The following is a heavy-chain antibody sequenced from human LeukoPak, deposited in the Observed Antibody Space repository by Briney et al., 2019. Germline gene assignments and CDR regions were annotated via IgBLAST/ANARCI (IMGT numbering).Heavy chain of an antibody. J-gene: IGHJ6*03. CDR3: AKDSNRYDFWSGYYLRGVPYYYYYYVDV. Sequence: GASVKVSCKASGYTFISYAMNWVRQAPGQGLEWMGWISAYNGNTNYAQKLQGRVTMTTDTSTSTAYMELRSLRSDDTAVYYCAKDSNRYDFWSGYYLRGVPYYYYYYVDVWGKGTTVTVSS. CDR2: ISAYNGNT. CDR1: GYTFISYA. D-gene: IGHD3-3*01. V-gene: IGHV1-18*01.